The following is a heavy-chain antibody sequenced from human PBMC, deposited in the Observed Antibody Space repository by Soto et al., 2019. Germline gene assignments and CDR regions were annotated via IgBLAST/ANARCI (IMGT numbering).Heavy chain of an antibody. CDR1: GFTFSSYW. J-gene: IGHJ3*02. Sequence: GGSLRLSCAASGFTFSSYWMHWVRQAPGKGPVWVSRINSDGSSTTYADSAKGRFTISRDNVKKTLYLQMNSLRAEDTAVYYCASGNYYDSSGYSSFNAFDIWGPGTMVTVSS. CDR3: ASGNYYDSSGYSSFNAFDI. CDR2: INSDGSST. D-gene: IGHD3-22*01. V-gene: IGHV3-74*01.